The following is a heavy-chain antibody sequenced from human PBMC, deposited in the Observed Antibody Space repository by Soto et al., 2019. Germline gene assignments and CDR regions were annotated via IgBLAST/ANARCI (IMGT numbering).Heavy chain of an antibody. J-gene: IGHJ6*02. Sequence: QAQLVQSGAEVKKPGASVKVSCKASGYTFTGAYIHWVRQAPGQGLEWMGCINPNSGGTEFAQKFQGRVTVTRDTTITTVYKEMNKLRSDDTGVNYCARDFTTRSYGVDVWGQGTAVTVSS. CDR3: ARDFTTRSYGVDV. V-gene: IGHV1-2*02. D-gene: IGHD3-10*01. CDR2: INPNSGGT. CDR1: GYTFTGAY.